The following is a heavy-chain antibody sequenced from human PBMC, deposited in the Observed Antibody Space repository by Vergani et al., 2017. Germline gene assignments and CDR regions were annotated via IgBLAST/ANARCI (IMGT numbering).Heavy chain of an antibody. J-gene: IGHJ6*02. CDR1: GGSISSYY. CDR2: IYYSGST. V-gene: IGHV4-59*01. D-gene: IGHD3-10*01. Sequence: QVQLQESGPGLVKPSETLSLTCTVSGGSISSYYWSWIRQPPGKGLEWIGYIYYSGSTNYNPSLKSRVTISVDTSKNQFALKLSSVTAADTAVYYCARDSPHYITMVRGVIIDYYYGMDVWGQGTTVTVSS. CDR3: ARDSPHYITMVRGVIIDYYYGMDV.